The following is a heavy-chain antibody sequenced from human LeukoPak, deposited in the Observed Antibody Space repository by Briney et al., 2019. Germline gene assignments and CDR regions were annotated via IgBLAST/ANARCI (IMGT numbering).Heavy chain of an antibody. V-gene: IGHV1-2*02. CDR3: AREGYCSGGNCPVAF. CDR1: GYTFTYYY. J-gene: IGHJ4*02. CDR2: INPNRGGT. Sequence: ASVKVSCKASGYTFTYYYIYWMRQAPGQGLEWMGWINPNRGGTNYAQTFQGRVTMTRDTSISTACMEVRRLRSDDTAIYYCAREGYCSGGNCPVAFWGQGTLVTVSS. D-gene: IGHD2-15*01.